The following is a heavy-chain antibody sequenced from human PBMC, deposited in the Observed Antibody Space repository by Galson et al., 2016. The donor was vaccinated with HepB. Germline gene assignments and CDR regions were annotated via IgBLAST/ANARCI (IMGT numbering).Heavy chain of an antibody. CDR3: ARDRYLDSSGHNYLDP. D-gene: IGHD3-22*01. Sequence: QVQLQESGPGLVKPSQTLSLTCSVSGGSVSSKGYFWTWIRQHPGKGLEWIGYLYYTGNTYYNPSLKSRLDMSVDTSKNQVSLRLSSVTVADTAVYYCARDRYLDSSGHNYLDPWGQGTLVTVSS. J-gene: IGHJ5*02. CDR2: LYYTGNT. V-gene: IGHV4-31*03. CDR1: GGSVSSKGYF.